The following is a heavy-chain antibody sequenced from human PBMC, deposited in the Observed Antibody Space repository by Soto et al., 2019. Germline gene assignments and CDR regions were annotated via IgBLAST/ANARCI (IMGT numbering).Heavy chain of an antibody. CDR2: IYYSGST. D-gene: IGHD2-15*01. J-gene: IGHJ5*02. CDR1: GGSISSGGYY. V-gene: IGHV4-31*03. Sequence: SETLSLTCTVSGGSISSGGYYWSWIRQHPGKGLEWIGYIYYSGSTYYNPSLKSRVTISVDTSKNQFSLKLSSVTAADTAVYYCARGVGYIVVVVAATPVTFDPWGQGTLVTVSS. CDR3: ARGVGYIVVVVAATPVTFDP.